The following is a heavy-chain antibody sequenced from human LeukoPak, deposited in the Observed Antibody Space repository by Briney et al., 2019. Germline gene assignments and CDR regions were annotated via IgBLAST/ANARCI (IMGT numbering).Heavy chain of an antibody. CDR1: GFTFSNYW. D-gene: IGHD1-1*01. Sequence: GGSLRLSCAASGFTFSNYWMHWVRQAPGKGPVWVSRIKSDGSSTRFADSVQGRFTISRDNGKNTLYLQMDSLRAEDTAVYYCARGGETNNWYPGYFDYWGQGALVTVSS. V-gene: IGHV3-74*01. CDR2: IKSDGSST. J-gene: IGHJ4*02. CDR3: ARGGETNNWYPGYFDY.